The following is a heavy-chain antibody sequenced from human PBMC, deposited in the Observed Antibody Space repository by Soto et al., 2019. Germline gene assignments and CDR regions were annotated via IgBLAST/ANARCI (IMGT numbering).Heavy chain of an antibody. CDR3: ARGSKDSYTRSRIFDF. J-gene: IGHJ4*02. V-gene: IGHV3-23*01. Sequence: PGGSLRLSCVAAGITFGNRAMSWVRQDPGEGLEWVSAITDTVGGAKYADSVRGRFAISRDNSKNTLYLQMSSLRAEDSAVYYCARGSKDSYTRSRIFDFWGRGNMVTVSS. CDR1: GITFGNRA. D-gene: IGHD2-15*01. CDR2: ITDTVGGA.